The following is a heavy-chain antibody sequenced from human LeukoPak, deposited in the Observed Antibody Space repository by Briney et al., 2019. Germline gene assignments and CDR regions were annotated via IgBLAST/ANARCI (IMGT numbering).Heavy chain of an antibody. D-gene: IGHD1-26*01. CDR2: MYTSGST. V-gene: IGHV4-61*02. CDR1: GGSISSGSYY. CDR3: AREVWELLAFDY. Sequence: PSQTLSLTCTVSGGSISSGSYYWSWIRQPAGKGLEWIGRMYTSGSTKYNPSLKSRVTISVDTSKNQFSLKLSSVTAADTAVYYCAREVWELLAFDYWGQGTLVTVSS. J-gene: IGHJ4*02.